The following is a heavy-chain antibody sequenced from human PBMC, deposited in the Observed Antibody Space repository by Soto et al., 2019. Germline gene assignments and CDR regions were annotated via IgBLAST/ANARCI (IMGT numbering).Heavy chain of an antibody. CDR1: GFNVNTDY. V-gene: IGHV3-53*01. J-gene: IGHJ4*02. D-gene: IGHD3-16*01. Sequence: GGSLRLSCAASGFNVNTDYMNWVRQTPGKGLEWVSFIYNGESTHYADSVKGRFTISSDKSKNTLYLQMNSLRVEDTAVYYCARDGRGLGKLSLFEYWGQGTLVTVSS. CDR2: IYNGEST. CDR3: ARDGRGLGKLSLFEY.